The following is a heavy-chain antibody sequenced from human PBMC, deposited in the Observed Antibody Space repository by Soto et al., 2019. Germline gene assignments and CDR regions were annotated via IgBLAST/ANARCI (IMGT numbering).Heavy chain of an antibody. J-gene: IGHJ4*01. CDR2: LHHSGIA. CDR1: GGSVSNNNYY. V-gene: IGHV4-39*02. D-gene: IGHD2-15*01. CDR3: ARRWIAATGDPYYSDF. Sequence: SETLSLTCNVSGGSVSNNNYYWGWIRQSPGKGLEWIGSLHHSGIAHYNPSLESRVTISVDTSKNLFSLKLSSMSAADTAIYYAARRWIAATGDPYYSDFWRHGALVTVSS.